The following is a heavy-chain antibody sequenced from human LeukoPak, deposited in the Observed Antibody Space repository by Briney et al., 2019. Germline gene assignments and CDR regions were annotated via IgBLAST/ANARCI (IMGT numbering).Heavy chain of an antibody. J-gene: IGHJ4*02. Sequence: GASVKVSCKASGGTFSSYAISWVRQAPGQGLEWMGRIIPILGIANYAQKFQGRVTITADKSTSTAYMELSSLRSEDTAVYYCARDPYYYDSSGYYPLDYWGQGTLVTVSS. CDR1: GGTFSSYA. CDR3: ARDPYYYDSSGYYPLDY. D-gene: IGHD3-22*01. V-gene: IGHV1-69*04. CDR2: IIPILGIA.